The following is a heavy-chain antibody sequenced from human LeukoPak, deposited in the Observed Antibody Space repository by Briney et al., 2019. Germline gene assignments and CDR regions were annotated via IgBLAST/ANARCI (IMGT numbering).Heavy chain of an antibody. V-gene: IGHV3-15*01. J-gene: IGHJ4*02. Sequence: GSLRLFCAASGFTFSKVWVNWVRQAPGEGVEWVGRIKSKPDGGTTDYAAPVKGRFTISRDDSKNTLYLQMNSLKTEDTAVYYCTARGYYYDNSGYPPLWYWGQGTLATVSS. CDR1: GFTFSKVW. CDR2: IKSKPDGGTT. CDR3: TARGYYYDNSGYPPLWY. D-gene: IGHD3-22*01.